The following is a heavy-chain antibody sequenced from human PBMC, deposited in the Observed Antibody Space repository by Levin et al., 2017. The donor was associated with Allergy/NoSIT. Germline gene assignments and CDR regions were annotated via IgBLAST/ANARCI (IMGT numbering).Heavy chain of an antibody. Sequence: SETLSLTCTVSGGSISSGGYYWSWIRQHPGKGLEWIGYIYYSGSTYYNPSLKSRVTISVDTSKNQFSLKLSSVTAADTAVYYCARDAPNSWGRYCSSTSCFTSDAFDIWGQGTMVTVSS. CDR3: ARDAPNSWGRYCSSTSCFTSDAFDI. CDR2: IYYSGST. V-gene: IGHV4-31*03. CDR1: GGSISSGGYY. J-gene: IGHJ3*02. D-gene: IGHD2-2*02.